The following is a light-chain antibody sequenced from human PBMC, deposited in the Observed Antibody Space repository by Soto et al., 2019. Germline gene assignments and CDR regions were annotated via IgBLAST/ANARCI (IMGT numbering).Light chain of an antibody. CDR1: QSVSSY. J-gene: IGKJ3*01. CDR2: DAS. Sequence: EIVLTQSPATLSLSPGERATLSCRASQSVSSYLAWYQQKPGQAPRVLIYDASNRATGIPARFSGSGSGTDFTLTINSLEPEDFAFYYCQQRSNWPPRFTFGHGTKVDIK. V-gene: IGKV3-11*01. CDR3: QQRSNWPPRFT.